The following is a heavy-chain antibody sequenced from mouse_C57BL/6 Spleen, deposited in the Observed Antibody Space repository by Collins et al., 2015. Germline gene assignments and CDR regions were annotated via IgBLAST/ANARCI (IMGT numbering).Heavy chain of an antibody. CDR3: ARNFGYFDV. J-gene: IGHJ1*03. CDR1: GFSLSTSGMG. Sequence: QVTLKESGPGILQSSQTLSLTCSFSGFSLSTSGMGVSWIRQPSGKGLEWLAHIYWDDDKRYNPSLKSRLTISKDTSRNQVFLKITSVDTADTATYYCARNFGYFDVWGTGTTVTVSS. CDR2: IYWDDDK. V-gene: IGHV8-12*01.